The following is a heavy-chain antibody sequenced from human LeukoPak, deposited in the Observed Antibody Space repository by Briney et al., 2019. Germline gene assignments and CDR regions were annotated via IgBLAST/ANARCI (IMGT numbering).Heavy chain of an antibody. CDR2: LYSDGNT. V-gene: IGHV3-53*01. D-gene: IGHD1-14*01. CDR3: ARGVEPLAANTLAY. Sequence: GGSLRPSCAASGFTVITNDMTWVRQAPGKGLEWVSVLYSDGNTKYADSVQGRFTISRDNSKNTLYLEMNSLSPDDTAVYYCARGVEPLAANTLAYWGQGTLVTVSS. CDR1: GFTVITND. J-gene: IGHJ4*02.